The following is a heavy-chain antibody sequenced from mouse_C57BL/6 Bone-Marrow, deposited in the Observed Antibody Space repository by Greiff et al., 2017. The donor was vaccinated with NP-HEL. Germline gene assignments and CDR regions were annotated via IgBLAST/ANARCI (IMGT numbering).Heavy chain of an antibody. J-gene: IGHJ2*01. D-gene: IGHD2-3*01. Sequence: SGPVLVKPGASVKMSCKASGYTFTDYYMNWVKQSHGKSLEWIGVINPYNGGTSYNQKFKGKATLTVDKSSSTAYMELNSLTSEDSAVYYCARGGYSPLYWGQGTTLTVSS. CDR1: GYTFTDYY. CDR3: ARGGYSPLY. V-gene: IGHV1-19*01. CDR2: INPYNGGT.